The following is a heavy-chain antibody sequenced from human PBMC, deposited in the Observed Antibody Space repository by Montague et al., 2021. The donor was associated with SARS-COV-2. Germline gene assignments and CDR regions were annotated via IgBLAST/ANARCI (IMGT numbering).Heavy chain of an antibody. J-gene: IGHJ2*01. Sequence: SETLSLTCTVSGGSISSSSNYWGWIRQPPGKGLEWIGSIYYSGSTYYNSSLKSRVTISVDTSKNQFSLKLNSVTAADTAVYYCARRGGGEVFARFMYWYFDVWSRGSLVTVSS. CDR1: GGSISSSSNY. V-gene: IGHV4-39*07. D-gene: IGHD2-21*01. CDR3: ARRGGGEVFARFMYWYFDV. CDR2: IYYSGST.